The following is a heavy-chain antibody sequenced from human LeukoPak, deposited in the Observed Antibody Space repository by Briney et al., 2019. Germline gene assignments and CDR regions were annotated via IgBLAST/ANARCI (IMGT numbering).Heavy chain of an antibody. CDR1: GGTFSNSA. Sequence: ASVKVSCKASGGTFSNSAISWVRQAPGQGLEWMGGIITIFGTANFAQRFQGRITITTDESTSTAYMEMSSLRSEDTALYYCAITIISTSDEFWGQGTLVTVSS. D-gene: IGHD1-14*01. V-gene: IGHV1-69*05. J-gene: IGHJ4*02. CDR2: IITIFGTA. CDR3: AITIISTSDEF.